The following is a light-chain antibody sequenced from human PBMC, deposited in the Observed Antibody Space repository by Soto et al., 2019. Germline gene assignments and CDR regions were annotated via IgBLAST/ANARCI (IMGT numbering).Light chain of an antibody. Sequence: EIVMTQSPATLSVSPGERATLSCRASQRISTNLAWYQHRPGQAPRLLIYGASTRATGISARFSGSGSGTEFTLTISSLQSEDFAVYYCQQYYHWRTFGQGTKVEF. CDR2: GAS. V-gene: IGKV3-15*01. J-gene: IGKJ1*01. CDR3: QQYYHWRT. CDR1: QRISTN.